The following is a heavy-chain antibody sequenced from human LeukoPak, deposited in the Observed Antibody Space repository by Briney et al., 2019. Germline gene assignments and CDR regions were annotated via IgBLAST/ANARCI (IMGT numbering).Heavy chain of an antibody. D-gene: IGHD3-3*01. CDR1: GYTFTSYG. CDR3: AKLVTILGVVTDYYFDY. V-gene: IGHV1-18*01. J-gene: IGHJ4*02. CDR2: ISAYNGNT. Sequence: ASVKVSCKASGYTFTSYGISWVRQAPGQGLEWMGWISAYNGNTNYAQKLQGRVTMTTDTSTSTAYMELRSLRSDDTAVYYCAKLVTILGVVTDYYFDYWGQGTLVTVSS.